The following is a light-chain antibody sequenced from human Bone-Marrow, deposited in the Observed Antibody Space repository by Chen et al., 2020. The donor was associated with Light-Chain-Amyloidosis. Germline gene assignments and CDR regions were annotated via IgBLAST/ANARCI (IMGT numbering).Light chain of an antibody. J-gene: IGLJ1*01. Sequence: QSALTQPASVSGSPGQSTHIPCTGTSSDVGGDNHVSWYQQHPDKAPKLMIYEVTNRPSWVPDRFSGSKSDNTASLTISGLQTEDEADYFCSSYTITNTLVFGSGTRVTVL. CDR1: SSDVGGDNH. CDR2: EVT. V-gene: IGLV2-14*01. CDR3: SSYTITNTLV.